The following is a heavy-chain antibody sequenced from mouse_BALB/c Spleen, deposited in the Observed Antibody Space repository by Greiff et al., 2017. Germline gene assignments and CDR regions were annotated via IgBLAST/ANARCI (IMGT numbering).Heavy chain of an antibody. CDR1: GFNIKDTY. CDR2: IDPANGNT. V-gene: IGHV14-3*02. Sequence: EVQLKQSGAELVKPGASVKLSCTASGFNIKDTYMHWVKQRPEQGLEWIGRIDPANGNTKYDPKFQGKATITADTASNTAYLQLSSRTSEDTAVYYCARDYDYENAYWGQGTLVTVSA. D-gene: IGHD2-4*01. J-gene: IGHJ3*01. CDR3: ARDYDYENAY.